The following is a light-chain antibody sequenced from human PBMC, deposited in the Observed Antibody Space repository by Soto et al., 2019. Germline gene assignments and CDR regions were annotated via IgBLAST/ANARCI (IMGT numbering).Light chain of an antibody. CDR3: QQYGSWIT. CDR1: QSVSSN. CDR2: GAS. J-gene: IGKJ5*01. Sequence: EIVMELSPATLSVSPGERATLSCRASQSVSSNLAWYQQKPGQAPRLLIYGASSRATGIPDRFSGSGSGTDFTLTISRLEPEDFAVYYCQQYGSWITFGQVTRLAIK. V-gene: IGKV3-20*01.